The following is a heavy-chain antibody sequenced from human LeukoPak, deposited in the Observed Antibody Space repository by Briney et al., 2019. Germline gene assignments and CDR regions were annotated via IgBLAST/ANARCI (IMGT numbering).Heavy chain of an antibody. CDR1: GFIFSTSE. CDR2: TSATSSHI. V-gene: IGHV3-48*03. J-gene: IGHJ3*02. Sequence: PGGSLRLSCTASGFIFSTSEMSWVRQAPGKGLVWVSYTSATSSHIFYAGSVKGRFTISRDNAKNSLYLQMTSLRAEDTAVYYCAREDTADAFDIWGQGTMVTVSS. CDR3: AREDTADAFDI. D-gene: IGHD5-18*01.